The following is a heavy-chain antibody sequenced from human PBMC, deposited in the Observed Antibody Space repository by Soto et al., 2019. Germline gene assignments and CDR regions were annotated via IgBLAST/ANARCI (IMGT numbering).Heavy chain of an antibody. CDR2: IYESGST. D-gene: IGHD6-13*01. CDR1: GGSISSGAYS. Sequence: SEALSLTCAVSGGSISSGAYSWSWIRQPPGKGVEWIGYIYESGSTYYDPSLKSRVTISVDRSKNQFSLKLSSVTAADTAVYCFPCERYGSTRDL. V-gene: IGHV4-30-2*01. CDR3: PCERYGSTRDL. J-gene: IGHJ2*01.